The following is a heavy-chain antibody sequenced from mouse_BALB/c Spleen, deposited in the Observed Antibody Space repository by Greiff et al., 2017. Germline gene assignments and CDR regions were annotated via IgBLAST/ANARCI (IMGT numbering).Heavy chain of an antibody. CDR2: ISTYYGNT. J-gene: IGHJ4*01. CDR1: GYTFTDYA. V-gene: IGHV1-67*01. D-gene: IGHD1-1*01. CDR3: ARKKVAPCNAMDY. Sequence: QVQLQQSGPELVRPGVSVKISCKGSGYTFTDYAMHWVKQSHARSLEWIGVISTYYGNTNYNQKFKGKATMTVDKSSSTAYMELARLTSEDSAIYYCARKKVAPCNAMDYWGQGTSVTVSS.